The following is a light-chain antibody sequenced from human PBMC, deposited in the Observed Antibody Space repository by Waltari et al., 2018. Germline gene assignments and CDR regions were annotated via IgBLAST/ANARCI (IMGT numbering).Light chain of an antibody. Sequence: QSVLTHSPSASGTPGQRVTISCSGRSSTIGSNAVNWYRQLPGTAPKLLIFRNDQRPSGVPDRFSGSKSGTSASLAISGLQSEDEADYYCAAWDDSLNGVVFGGGTKLTVL. J-gene: IGLJ2*01. V-gene: IGLV1-44*01. CDR1: SSTIGSNA. CDR3: AAWDDSLNGVV. CDR2: RND.